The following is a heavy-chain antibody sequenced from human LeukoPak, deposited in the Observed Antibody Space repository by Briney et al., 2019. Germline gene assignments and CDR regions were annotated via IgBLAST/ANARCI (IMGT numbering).Heavy chain of an antibody. D-gene: IGHD3-22*01. Sequence: SETLSLTCAVYGGSFSGYYWSWIRQPLGKGLEWIGEINHSGSTNYNPSLKSRVTISVDTSKNQFSLKLSSVTAADTAVYYCARCSDSSGYYVDYWGQGTLVTVSS. CDR2: INHSGST. J-gene: IGHJ4*02. V-gene: IGHV4-34*01. CDR1: GGSFSGYY. CDR3: ARCSDSSGYYVDY.